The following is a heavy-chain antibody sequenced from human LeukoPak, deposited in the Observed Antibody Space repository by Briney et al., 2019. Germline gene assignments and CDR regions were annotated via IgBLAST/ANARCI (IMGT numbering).Heavy chain of an antibody. J-gene: IGHJ4*02. CDR2: ISGSGGST. D-gene: IGHD1-26*01. Sequence: GGSLRLSCEASGFTFSSYAMSGVRQAPGKGLEWVSAISGSGGSTYYADSVKGRFTMSRDNSKNTLYLQMNSLRAEDTAVYYCAKKGATTGDFDYWGQGTLVTVSS. CDR1: GFTFSSYA. V-gene: IGHV3-23*01. CDR3: AKKGATTGDFDY.